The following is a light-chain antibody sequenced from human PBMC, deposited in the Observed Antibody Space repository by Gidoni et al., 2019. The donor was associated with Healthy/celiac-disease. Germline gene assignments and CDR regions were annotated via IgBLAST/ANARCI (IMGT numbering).Light chain of an antibody. CDR2: GAS. V-gene: IGKV3-20*01. Sequence: EIVLTQSPGTLSLSPGERATLSCRASQSVSRSYLAWYQQKPGQAPRLLIYGASSRATGIPDRFSGSGSGTDFTLTISRLEPEEFAVYYCQQYGSSPHTFGQGTKVEIK. CDR3: QQYGSSPHT. J-gene: IGKJ1*01. CDR1: QSVSRSY.